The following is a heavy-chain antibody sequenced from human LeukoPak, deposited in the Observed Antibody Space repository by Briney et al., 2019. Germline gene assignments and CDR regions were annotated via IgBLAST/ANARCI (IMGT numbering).Heavy chain of an antibody. CDR3: ATPDPPYDSSTIDY. J-gene: IGHJ4*02. V-gene: IGHV4-38-2*02. CDR1: GYSISSGYY. CDR2: IFHSGST. Sequence: SETLSLTCTVSGYSISSGYYWGWIRQPPGKGLEWIGSIFHSGSTYYNPSLKSRVTISIDTSKNQFSLKLSSVTAADTAVYYCATPDPPYDSSTIDYWGQGTLVTVSS. D-gene: IGHD3-22*01.